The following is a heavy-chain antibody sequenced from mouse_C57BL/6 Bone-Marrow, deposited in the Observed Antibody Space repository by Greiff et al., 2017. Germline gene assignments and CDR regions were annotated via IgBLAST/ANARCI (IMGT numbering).Heavy chain of an antibody. CDR2: INPSTGGT. CDR1: GYSFTGYY. D-gene: IGHD2-3*01. Sequence: VQLQQSGPELVKPGASVKISCKASGYSFTGYYMNWVKQSPEKSLEWIGEINPSTGGTTYNQKFKAKATLTVDKSSSTAYMQLKSLTSEYSAVYYCARRSDGYYGYWGQGTTLTVSS. V-gene: IGHV1-42*01. J-gene: IGHJ2*01. CDR3: ARRSDGYYGY.